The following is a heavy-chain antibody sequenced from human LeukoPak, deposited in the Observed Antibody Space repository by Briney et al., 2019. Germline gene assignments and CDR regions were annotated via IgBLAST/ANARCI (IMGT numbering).Heavy chain of an antibody. CDR1: GGSISSAGYY. Sequence: SETLSLTCTVSGGSISSAGYYWSWIRQPAGKGLEWIGHIYTSGSTNYNPSLKTRVTISLDTSNDQFSLRLTSVTAADTAVYYCAREPWARYFFDSWGTGTAATVSS. V-gene: IGHV4-61*09. CDR3: AREPWARYFFDS. D-gene: IGHD1-1*01. CDR2: IYTSGST. J-gene: IGHJ4*03.